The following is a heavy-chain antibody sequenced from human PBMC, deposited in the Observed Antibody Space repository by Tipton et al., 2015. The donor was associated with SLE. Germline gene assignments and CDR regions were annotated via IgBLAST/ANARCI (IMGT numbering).Heavy chain of an antibody. CDR2: ISSSSSYI. Sequence: GSLRLSCAASGFTFSSYSMNWVRQAPGKGLEWVSSISSSSSYIYYADSVKGRFTISRDNAKNSLYLQMNSLRAEDTAVYYCARERNWNLGDAFDIWGQGTMVTVSS. CDR1: GFTFSSYS. J-gene: IGHJ3*02. CDR3: ARERNWNLGDAFDI. D-gene: IGHD1-7*01. V-gene: IGHV3-21*01.